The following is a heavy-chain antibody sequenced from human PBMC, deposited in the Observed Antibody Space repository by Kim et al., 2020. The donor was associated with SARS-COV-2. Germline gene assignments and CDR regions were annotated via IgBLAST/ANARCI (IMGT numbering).Heavy chain of an antibody. CDR1: GFTFSSYA. J-gene: IGHJ4*02. D-gene: IGHD5-12*01. Sequence: GGSLRLSCAASGFTFSSYAMHWVRQAPGKGLEWVAVISYDGSNKYYADSVKGRFTISRDNSKNTLYLQMNSLRAEDTAVYYCARDFAKMAHYFDYWGQGTLVTVSS. CDR3: ARDFAKMAHYFDY. V-gene: IGHV3-30*04. CDR2: ISYDGSNK.